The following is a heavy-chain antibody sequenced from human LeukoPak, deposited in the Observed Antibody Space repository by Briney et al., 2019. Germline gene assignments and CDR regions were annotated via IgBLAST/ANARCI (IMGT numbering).Heavy chain of an antibody. CDR3: AIPSYHTMITPRDAFDI. CDR1: GYSFTNYW. Sequence: GESLKISCKGSGYSFTNYWIGWVRQMPGKGLEWMGIIYPGDSAGDSDTRYSPSFQGQVTISADKSISTAYLQWSSLKASDTAMYYCAIPSYHTMITPRDAFDIWGQGTMVTVSS. V-gene: IGHV5-51*01. J-gene: IGHJ3*02. CDR2: IYPGDSAGDSDT. D-gene: IGHD3-22*01.